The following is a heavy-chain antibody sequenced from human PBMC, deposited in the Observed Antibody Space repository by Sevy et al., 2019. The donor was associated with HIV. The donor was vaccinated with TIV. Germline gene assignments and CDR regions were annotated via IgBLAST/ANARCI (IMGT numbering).Heavy chain of an antibody. Sequence: GGFLRLSCAASGFTFSSHWMSWVRQAPGKGLEWVANINQDGSAKYYVDSVKGRFTISRDNAKNSLSLQMNSLRAEDTAVYYCARDTGDIGMDVWGQGTTVTVSS. J-gene: IGHJ6*02. CDR1: GFTFSSHW. D-gene: IGHD5-12*01. CDR2: INQDGSAK. V-gene: IGHV3-7*01. CDR3: ARDTGDIGMDV.